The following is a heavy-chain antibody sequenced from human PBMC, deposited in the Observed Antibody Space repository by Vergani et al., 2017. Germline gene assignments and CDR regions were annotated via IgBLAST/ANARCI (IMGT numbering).Heavy chain of an antibody. CDR2: ISSSSSTI. CDR3: ARGYSSSWSGYYYYYMDV. Sequence: VQLVESGGGVVQPGRSLRLSCAASGFTFSSYGMHWVRQAPGKGLEWVSYISSSSSTIYYADSVKGRFTISRDNAKNSLYLQMNSLRAEDTAVYYCARGYSSSWSGYYYYYMDVWGKGTTVTVSS. D-gene: IGHD6-13*01. CDR1: GFTFSSYG. J-gene: IGHJ6*03. V-gene: IGHV3-48*01.